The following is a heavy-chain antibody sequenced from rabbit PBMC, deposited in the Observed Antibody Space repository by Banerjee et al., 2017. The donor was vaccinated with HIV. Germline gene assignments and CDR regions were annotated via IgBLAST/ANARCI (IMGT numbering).Heavy chain of an antibody. CDR2: IDTNTGKT. CDR1: GFSFSSYYY. Sequence: QSLEESGGDLVKPGASLTLTCTASGFSFSSYYYMYWVRQAPGKGLEWIGFIDTNTGKTFYASWAKGRFTISSTSSTTVTLQMTSLTAADTATYFCARAGYSFGYAGYAYADLSLWGPGTLVTVS. CDR3: ARAGYSFGYAGYAYADLSL. V-gene: IGHV1S40*01. J-gene: IGHJ4*01. D-gene: IGHD6-1*01.